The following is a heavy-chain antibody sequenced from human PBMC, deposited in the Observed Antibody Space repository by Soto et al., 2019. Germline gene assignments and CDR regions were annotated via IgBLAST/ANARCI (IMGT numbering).Heavy chain of an antibody. V-gene: IGHV3-23*01. CDR1: EISFSTYG. J-gene: IGHJ5*02. D-gene: IGHD3-3*01. Sequence: GGSLRLSCVASEISFSTYGMSWVRQGPGKGLEWVSSISGGGGGGVNIYYADAVKGRFTISRDNLKNTLYLQMDSLRADDTAIYYCAKRSGYSPLNWLDPWGQGTQVTVSS. CDR3: AKRSGYSPLNWLDP. CDR2: ISGGGGGGVNI.